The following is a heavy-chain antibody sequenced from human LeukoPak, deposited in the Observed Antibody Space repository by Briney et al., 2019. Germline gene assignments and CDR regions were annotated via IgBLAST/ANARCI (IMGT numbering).Heavy chain of an antibody. J-gene: IGHJ5*02. V-gene: IGHV3-9*01. D-gene: IGHD3-16*01. Sequence: GGSLRLSCAASGFTFDDHAMHWVRHAPGKGLEWVSGISWNSGSIVYADSVKGRFTISRDNAKNSLYLQMNSLRAEDTALYYCAKDQSGSGLGELKPWGQGTLVTVSS. CDR2: ISWNSGSI. CDR1: GFTFDDHA. CDR3: AKDQSGSGLGELKP.